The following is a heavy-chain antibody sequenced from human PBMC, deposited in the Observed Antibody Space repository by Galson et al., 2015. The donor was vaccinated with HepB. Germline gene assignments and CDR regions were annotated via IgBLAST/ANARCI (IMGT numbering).Heavy chain of an antibody. V-gene: IGHV1-46*03. CDR1: GYTLTSYY. D-gene: IGHD2-21*02. CDR2: INPSAGST. J-gene: IGHJ3*01. CDR3: VRDDRVTGDAFDF. Sequence: SVKVSCKASGYTLTSYYMHWVRQAPGQGLEWMGIINPSAGSTSYAQKFQGRVTMTRDTSTSTVHMELSSLRSEDTAVYYCVRDDRVTGDAFDFWGQGTMVTVSS.